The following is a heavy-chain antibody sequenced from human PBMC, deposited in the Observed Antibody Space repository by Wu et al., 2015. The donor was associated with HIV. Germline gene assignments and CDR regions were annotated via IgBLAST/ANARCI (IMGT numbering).Heavy chain of an antibody. Sequence: QVHLEQSGAEVRKPGASAKVSCKISGNTLTELIMHWVRQAPGQGLEWMGGIIPVFGTAKYAQKFQGRITITTDESTSTTYMEMISLTSEDTAMYYCARDYDSSGYYYVWGQGTLVSVSS. D-gene: IGHD3-22*01. V-gene: IGHV1-69*05. CDR3: ARDYDSSGYYYV. CDR1: GNTLTELI. J-gene: IGHJ4*02. CDR2: IIPVFGTA.